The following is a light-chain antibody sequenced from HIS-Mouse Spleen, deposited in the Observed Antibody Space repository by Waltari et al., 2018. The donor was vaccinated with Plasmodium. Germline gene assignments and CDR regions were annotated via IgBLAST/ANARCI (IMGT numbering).Light chain of an antibody. CDR1: SSDVGGYNY. CDR2: EVS. Sequence: QSALTQPPSASGSPGQSVTISCTGTSSDVGGYNYVSWYQQHPGKAPKPMIYEVSKRPSGVPDRFSGYKSGNTASLTVSWLQAEDEADYYCSSYAGSNNVVFGGGTKLTVL. CDR3: SSYAGSNNVV. V-gene: IGLV2-8*01. J-gene: IGLJ2*01.